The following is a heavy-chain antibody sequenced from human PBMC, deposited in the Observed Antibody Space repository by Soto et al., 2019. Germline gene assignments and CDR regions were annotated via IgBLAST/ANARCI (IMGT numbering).Heavy chain of an antibody. Sequence: GXSVKFSCKASIDRFTYSFFHWVRQAPGQGLEWMGITNPHGRTTNYEQRFKGRVNMTWDTSASTVYMGVTSLRPEGTAVYYCARVQMGPRRDFMDVWGQGTRVTVSS. D-gene: IGHD2-21*02. CDR1: IDRFTYSF. V-gene: IGHV1-46*01. CDR2: TNPHGRTT. CDR3: ARVQMGPRRDFMDV. J-gene: IGHJ6*02.